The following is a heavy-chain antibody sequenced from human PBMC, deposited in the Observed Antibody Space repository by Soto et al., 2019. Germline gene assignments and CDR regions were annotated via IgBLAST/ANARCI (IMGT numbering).Heavy chain of an antibody. V-gene: IGHV3-21*01. CDR1: GFTFSSYS. D-gene: IGHD3-22*01. CDR2: ISSANAYI. CDR3: ARDLPDYYGAFDI. Sequence: PGGSLRLSCVASGFTFSSYSVNWVRQAPGMGLEWVSSISSANAYIYYADSVKGRFTISRDNAKNSLYLQMNSLRAEDTAVYYCARDLPDYYGAFDIWGQGTMVTVSS. J-gene: IGHJ3*02.